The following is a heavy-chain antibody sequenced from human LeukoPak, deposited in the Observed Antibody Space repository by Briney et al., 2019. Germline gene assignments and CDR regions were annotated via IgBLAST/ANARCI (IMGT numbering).Heavy chain of an antibody. Sequence: PSQTLSLTCTVSGGSISSGGYYWSWIRQHPGKGLEWIGYIYYSGSTNYNPSLKSRVTISVDTSKNQFSLKLSSVTAADTAVYYCARSNSGSYYEVDYWGQGTLVTVSS. CDR1: GGSISSGGYY. V-gene: IGHV4-31*03. CDR2: IYYSGST. D-gene: IGHD1-26*01. J-gene: IGHJ4*02. CDR3: ARSNSGSYYEVDY.